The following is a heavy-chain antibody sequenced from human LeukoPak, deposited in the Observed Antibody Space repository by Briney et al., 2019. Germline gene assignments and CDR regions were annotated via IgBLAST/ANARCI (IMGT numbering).Heavy chain of an antibody. D-gene: IGHD6-19*01. V-gene: IGHV3-23*01. CDR1: GFTFSTNA. CDR2: VSGSGDST. Sequence: GGSLRLSCAASGFTFSTNAMSWVRRAPGKGLEWVSAVSGSGDSTYYADSVKGRFTISRDNSKNTLYLQMNSLRAEDTAVYYCARAIKAVAGTFHRDYYFDYWGQGTLVTVSS. J-gene: IGHJ4*02. CDR3: ARAIKAVAGTFHRDYYFDY.